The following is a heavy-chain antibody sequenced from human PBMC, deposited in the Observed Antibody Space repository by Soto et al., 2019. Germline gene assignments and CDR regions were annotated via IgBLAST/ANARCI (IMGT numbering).Heavy chain of an antibody. V-gene: IGHV3-23*01. D-gene: IGHD5-18*01. CDR2: ISGSGGST. CDR3: AKGSPDTYRRIRFDY. J-gene: IGHJ4*02. Sequence: GSLRLSCAASGFTVSSYAMSWVRQAPGKGLEWVSAISGSGGSTYYADSVKGRFTISRDNSKNTLYLQMNSLRAEDTAVYYCAKGSPDTYRRIRFDYWGQGTLVTVSS. CDR1: GFTVSSYA.